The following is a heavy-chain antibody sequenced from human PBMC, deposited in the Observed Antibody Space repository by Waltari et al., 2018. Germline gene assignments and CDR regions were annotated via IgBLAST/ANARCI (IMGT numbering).Heavy chain of an antibody. D-gene: IGHD2-15*01. CDR3: TTDLYCSGGSCYWVGY. CDR1: GFNFGNAW. CDR2: IKSKTDGGKT. V-gene: IGHV3-15*01. Sequence: EVQLVESGGGVVKPGGSLRLSCAAHGFNFGNAWMSCVPQVHGLEWVVRIKSKTDGGKTDYAAPVKGRFTISRDDSKNTLYLQMNSLKTEDTAVYYCTTDLYCSGGSCYWVGYWGQGTLVTVSS. J-gene: IGHJ4*02.